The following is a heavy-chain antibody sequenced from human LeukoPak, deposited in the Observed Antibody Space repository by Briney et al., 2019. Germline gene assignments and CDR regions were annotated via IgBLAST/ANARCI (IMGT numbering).Heavy chain of an antibody. CDR2: ISPNSGGT. CDR3: AKRGVAAAGPYPAYFDY. D-gene: IGHD6-13*01. V-gene: IGHV1-2*02. J-gene: IGHJ4*02. Sequence: ASVKVSCKASGYTFTGYYMHWVRQAPGQGLEWMGWISPNSGGTTYAQKLQGRVTMTRDTSISTAYMELSRLTSDDTAVYYCAKRGVAAAGPYPAYFDYWGQGTLVTISS. CDR1: GYTFTGYY.